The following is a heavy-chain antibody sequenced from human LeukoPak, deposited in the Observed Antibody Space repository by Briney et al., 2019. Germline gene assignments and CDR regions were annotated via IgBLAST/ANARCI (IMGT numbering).Heavy chain of an antibody. CDR1: GFTFSRYW. D-gene: IGHD3-22*01. CDR3: ATGNYYDSRGYYTFGH. Sequence: GGSLRLSCAAPGFTFSRYWMHWVRQAPGKGLVWVSRINGDGGTTSYADSVKGGFTIPRDNAKNTLYLQMNSLRAEDTAVYYCATGNYYDSRGYYTFGHWGQGTLVTVSS. J-gene: IGHJ1*01. CDR2: INGDGGTT. V-gene: IGHV3-74*01.